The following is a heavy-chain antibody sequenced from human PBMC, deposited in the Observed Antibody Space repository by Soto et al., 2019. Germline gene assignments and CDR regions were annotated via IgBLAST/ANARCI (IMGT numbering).Heavy chain of an antibody. Sequence: QVQLVESGGGLVKPGGSLRLSCAASGFTFSDYYMSCIRQAPGKGLEWVSYISSRGSTIYYADSVKGRFTISRDNAMNSLYLQMNSLRAEDTAVYYCARVPGMTTVTRYGMDVWVQGTTVTVCS. CDR3: ARVPGMTTVTRYGMDV. J-gene: IGHJ6*02. CDR2: ISSRGSTI. V-gene: IGHV3-11*01. D-gene: IGHD4-4*01. CDR1: GFTFSDYY.